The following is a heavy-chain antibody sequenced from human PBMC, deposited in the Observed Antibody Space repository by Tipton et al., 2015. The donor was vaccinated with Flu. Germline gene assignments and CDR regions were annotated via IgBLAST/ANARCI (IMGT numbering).Heavy chain of an antibody. CDR2: INHSGST. J-gene: IGHJ4*02. CDR3: ARGIGYSYGYYFDY. CDR1: GGSFSGCY. V-gene: IGHV4-34*01. D-gene: IGHD5-18*01. Sequence: GLVKPSETLSLTCAVYGGSFSGCYWSWIRQPPGKGLEWIGEINHSGSTNYNPSLKSRVTISVDTSKNQFSLKLSSVTAADTAVYYCARGIGYSYGYYFDYWGQGTLVTVSS.